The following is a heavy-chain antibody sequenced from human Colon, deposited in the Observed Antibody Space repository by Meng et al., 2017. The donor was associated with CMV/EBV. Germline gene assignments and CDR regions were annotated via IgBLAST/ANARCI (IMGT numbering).Heavy chain of an antibody. CDR3: ARDSYHYGSSTYNWFDP. Sequence: GSLRLSCTVSGVSVSNYWWSWIRQSPGKGLEWISYIHYSGTTNQNPSLRGRVIMSVDTSKNQFSLKLSSVTAADTAVYYCARDSYHYGSSTYNWFDPWGQGTLVTVSS. CDR1: GVSVSNYW. CDR2: IHYSGTT. J-gene: IGHJ5*02. D-gene: IGHD3-10*01. V-gene: IGHV4-59*02.